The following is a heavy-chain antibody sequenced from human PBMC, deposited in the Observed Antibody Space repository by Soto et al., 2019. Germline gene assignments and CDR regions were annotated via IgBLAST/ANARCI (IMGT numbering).Heavy chain of an antibody. D-gene: IGHD4-17*01. J-gene: IGHJ4*02. CDR2: IYYSGST. Sequence: PSETLSLTCTVSGGSIDSYYWSWIRQPPGKGLEWIGYIYYSGSTNYNPSLKSRVTISVDTSKNQFSLKLSSVTAADTAVYYCARRYGPGFDYWGQGTLVTVS. CDR3: ARRYGPGFDY. CDR1: GGSIDSYY. V-gene: IGHV4-59*08.